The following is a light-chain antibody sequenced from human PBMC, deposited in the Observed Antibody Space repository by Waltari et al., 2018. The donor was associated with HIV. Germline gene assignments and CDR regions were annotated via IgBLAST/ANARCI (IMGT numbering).Light chain of an antibody. CDR2: VNN. J-gene: IGLJ3*02. Sequence: QSVLTQPPSVSAAPGQKVTISCSGSTSNIGKDYVSWYQHVPGAAPRLLTYVNNKRPSGIPDRFFGSRSGTSATLGITGLQTGDEAHYYCGTWDRRLSAAVFGGGTKLTVL. CDR1: TSNIGKDY. V-gene: IGLV1-51*01. CDR3: GTWDRRLSAAV.